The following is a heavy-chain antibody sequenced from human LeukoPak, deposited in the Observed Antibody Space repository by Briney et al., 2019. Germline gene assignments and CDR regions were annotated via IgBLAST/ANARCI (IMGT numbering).Heavy chain of an antibody. Sequence: SETLSLTCTVSGGSISSSSYYWGWIRQPPGKGLEWIGSIYYSGSTYYNPSLKSRVTISVDTSKNQFSLKLSSVTAADTAVYYCARSFRADCSSTSCYRSHYYYMDVWGKGTTVTVSS. CDR1: GGSISSSSYY. V-gene: IGHV4-39*07. J-gene: IGHJ6*03. D-gene: IGHD2-2*01. CDR3: ARSFRADCSSTSCYRSHYYYMDV. CDR2: IYYSGST.